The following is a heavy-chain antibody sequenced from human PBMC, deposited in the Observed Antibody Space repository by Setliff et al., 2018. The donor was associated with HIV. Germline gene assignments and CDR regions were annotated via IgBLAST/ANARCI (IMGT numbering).Heavy chain of an antibody. Sequence: PGGSLRLSCAASGFTFSDAWMSWVRLAPGKGLEWVARVKSRRDGGTMEYAAPVKGRFTISRDDSKNILTLQMNSLKTEDTATYYCVTDVPLHRPQIDYWGQGTLVTVSS. CDR3: VTDVPLHRPQIDY. CDR1: GFTFSDAW. CDR2: VKSRRDGGTM. D-gene: IGHD2-2*01. V-gene: IGHV3-15*01. J-gene: IGHJ4*02.